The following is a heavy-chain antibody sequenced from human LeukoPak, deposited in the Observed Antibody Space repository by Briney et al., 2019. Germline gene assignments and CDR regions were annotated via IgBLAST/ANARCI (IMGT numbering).Heavy chain of an antibody. CDR1: GVSVSDGRYY. V-gene: IGHV4-31*03. Sequence: PSQTLSLTCNVSGVSVSDGRYYWTWIRQHPGKGLEWIGYKYYSGSAKYNPSLKSRLTISIDTSKNQFSLKLSSVTAADTAVYYCARERDYVWGSYRPKVDYWGQGTLVTVSS. CDR3: ARERDYVWGSYRPKVDY. CDR2: KYYSGSA. J-gene: IGHJ4*02. D-gene: IGHD3-16*02.